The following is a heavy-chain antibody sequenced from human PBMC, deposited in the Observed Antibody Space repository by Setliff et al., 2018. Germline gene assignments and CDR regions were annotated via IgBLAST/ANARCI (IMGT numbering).Heavy chain of an antibody. J-gene: IGHJ4*02. V-gene: IGHV4-38-2*01. Sequence: PSETLSLTCAVSGSAISSGHYWGWIRQPPGKGGLEWIGSFRPSGRTYYNPSLKGRVTISLDTSKNHFSLKLTSVTAADTAAYYCARYTPKLPELGIYGWFDYWGQGTPVTVSS. D-gene: IGHD7-27*01. CDR1: GSAISSGHY. CDR3: ARYTPKLPELGIYGWFDY. CDR2: FRPSGRT.